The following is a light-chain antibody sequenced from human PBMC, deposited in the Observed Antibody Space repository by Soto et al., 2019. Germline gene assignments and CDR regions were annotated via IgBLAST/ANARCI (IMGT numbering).Light chain of an antibody. CDR2: GAS. J-gene: IGKJ1*01. V-gene: IGKV3-15*01. Sequence: EIVLTQSPATLSVSPGERVTLSCRASQSVDINLAWYQQKPGQAPRLLIYGASTRATDMPGRFSGRGAGAEFTLTISSLQSEDFAVYYCQQSNDWWTFGQGTKVDI. CDR3: QQSNDWWT. CDR1: QSVDIN.